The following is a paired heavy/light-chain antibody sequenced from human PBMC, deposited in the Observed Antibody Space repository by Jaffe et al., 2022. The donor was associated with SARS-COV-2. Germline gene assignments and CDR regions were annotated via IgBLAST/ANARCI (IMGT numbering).Heavy chain of an antibody. J-gene: IGHJ4*02. CDR1: GFTFSEYT. CDR2: IDGGGGDT. V-gene: IGHV3-23*04. CDR3: VKDGVNRNGVWDFFDL. Sequence: EVQLVASGGGLVQPGGSLRLSCVASGFTFSEYTMSWVRQAPGKGLEWVSGIDGGGGDTHFTDSVKGRFTISRDNSKDTLYLQMNSLRDEDTAIYYCVKDGVNRNGVWDFFDLWGQGSRVTVSS. D-gene: IGHD2-8*01.
Light chain of an antibody. CDR2: GAS. Sequence: EIVLTQSPGTLSLSPGERATLSCRASQGVSTSYLAWYQQKPGQPPRLLIYGASTRATGIPDRFSGSGSGTDFTLTISRLEPEDFAVYYCQQYGRSPKMHTFGQGTKLEIK. J-gene: IGKJ2*01. V-gene: IGKV3-20*01. CDR3: QQYGRSPKMHT. CDR1: QGVSTSY.